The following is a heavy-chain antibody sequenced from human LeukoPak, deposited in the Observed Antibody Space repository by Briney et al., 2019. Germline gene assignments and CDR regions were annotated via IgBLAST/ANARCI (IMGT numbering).Heavy chain of an antibody. V-gene: IGHV4-4*07. CDR1: ARSISSYY. D-gene: IGHD3-22*01. CDR3: ASFYDSSGFFLPAAFDI. J-gene: IGHJ3*02. CDR2: IYTSVST. Sequence: SETLSLTCTVLARSISSYYWSSIRQPAGKGLEWIVRIYTSVSTNYNPSLNSRATMSVDTCKNPFSLKLSSLTAAHTALYHRASFYDSSGFFLPAAFDIWGQGTMVTVSS.